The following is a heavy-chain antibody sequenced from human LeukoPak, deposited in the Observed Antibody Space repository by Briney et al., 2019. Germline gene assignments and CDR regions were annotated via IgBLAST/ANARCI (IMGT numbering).Heavy chain of an antibody. D-gene: IGHD3-10*01. Sequence: PGGSLRLSCAASGFTFSSYGMSWVRQAPGKGLEWVSAISGSGGSTYYADSVKGRFTISRDNSKNTLYLQMNSLRAEDTAVYYCAKEADYYGSGSYTPPSYWGQGTLVTVSS. CDR2: ISGSGGST. J-gene: IGHJ4*02. CDR3: AKEADYYGSGSYTPPSY. V-gene: IGHV3-23*01. CDR1: GFTFSSYG.